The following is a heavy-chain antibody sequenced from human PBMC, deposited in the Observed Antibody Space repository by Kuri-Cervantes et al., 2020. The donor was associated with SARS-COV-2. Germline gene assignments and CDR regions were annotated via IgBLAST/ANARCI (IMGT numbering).Heavy chain of an antibody. J-gene: IGHJ5*02. Sequence: ESLKISCTVSGGSISSYYWSWLRQPPGKGLEWNGYIYYSGSTNYNPSLKSRVNISVDTSKNQFSLKLSFVTAADTAVYYCARGGACSSTSCYYWFDPWGQGTLVTVSS. V-gene: IGHV4-59*08. D-gene: IGHD2-2*01. CDR1: GGSISSYY. CDR2: IYYSGST. CDR3: ARGGACSSTSCYYWFDP.